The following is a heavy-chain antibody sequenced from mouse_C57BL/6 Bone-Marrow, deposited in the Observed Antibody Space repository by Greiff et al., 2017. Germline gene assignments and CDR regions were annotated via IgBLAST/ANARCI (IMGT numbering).Heavy chain of an antibody. CDR2: IWIGGGT. CDR3: ARNCGSSDWYFEF. D-gene: IGHD1-1*01. V-gene: IGHV2-2*01. Sequence: VQLQQSGPGLVQPSQSLSITCTVSGFSLTSYGVHWVRQSPGKGLEWLGVIWIGGGTDYNAAFISRMSSSNDNSKSHVFFKMNSLQADDTAIDYCARNCGSSDWYFEFWCSGTTVTVSP. CDR1: GFSLTSYG. J-gene: IGHJ1*01.